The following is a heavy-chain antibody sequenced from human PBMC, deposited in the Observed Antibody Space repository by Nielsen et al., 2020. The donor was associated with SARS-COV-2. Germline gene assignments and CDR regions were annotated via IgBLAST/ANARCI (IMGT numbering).Heavy chain of an antibody. CDR2: ITYDGSNK. D-gene: IGHD6-19*01. V-gene: IGHV3-30*03. J-gene: IGHJ6*02. CDR1: GFTFSSYG. CDR3: ARDPGYSSGWTYYYYGMDV. Sequence: GESLKISCAASGFTFSSYGMHWVRQAPGKGLEWVAVITYDGSNKYYADSVKGRFTISRDNSKNTLYLQMNSLRAEDTAVYYCARDPGYSSGWTYYYYGMDVWGQGTTVTVSS.